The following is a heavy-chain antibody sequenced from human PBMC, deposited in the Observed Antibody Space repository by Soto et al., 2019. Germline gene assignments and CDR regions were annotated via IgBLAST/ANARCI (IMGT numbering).Heavy chain of an antibody. CDR2: IYYSGST. D-gene: IGHD3-22*01. CDR3: ARRSGYYDSSGYPYYYYGMDV. CDR1: GGSISSYY. Sequence: SETLSLTCTVSGGSISSYYWSWIRQPPGKGLEWIGYIYYSGSTNYNPSLKSRVTISVDTSKNQFSLKLSSVTAADTAVYYCARRSGYYDSSGYPYYYYGMDVWGQGTTVTV. V-gene: IGHV4-59*08. J-gene: IGHJ6*02.